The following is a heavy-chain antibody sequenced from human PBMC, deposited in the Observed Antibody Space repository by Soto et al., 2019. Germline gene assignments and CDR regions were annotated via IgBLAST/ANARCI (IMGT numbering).Heavy chain of an antibody. J-gene: IGHJ6*02. CDR2: ISPSSGHI. Sequence: EVHLVESGGGLVKPGGSLRLSCAVSGFTFSSCTMNWVRQAPGKGLEWVSSISPSSGHIYYADSVKGRFTISRDNAKNSLFLQMNSLSGEETALYYCSGCSGGACHKNYGMDVWGQGTTVTVSS. CDR3: SGCSGGACHKNYGMDV. V-gene: IGHV3-21*06. CDR1: GFTFSSCT. D-gene: IGHD2-15*01.